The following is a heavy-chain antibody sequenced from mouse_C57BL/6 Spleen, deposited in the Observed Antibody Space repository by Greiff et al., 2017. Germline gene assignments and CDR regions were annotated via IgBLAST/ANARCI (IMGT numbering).Heavy chain of an antibody. Sequence: VQLQQSGPELVKPGASVKISCKASGYSFTDYNMNWVKQSNGKSLEWIGVINPNYGTTSYNRKFKGKATVTVDQSSSTAYMQLNSLTSEDSAVYYCARWRKKEGAYLDYWGQGTTLTVSS. D-gene: IGHD3-1*01. J-gene: IGHJ2*01. CDR3: ARWRKKEGAYLDY. CDR2: INPNYGTT. CDR1: GYSFTDYN. V-gene: IGHV1-39*01.